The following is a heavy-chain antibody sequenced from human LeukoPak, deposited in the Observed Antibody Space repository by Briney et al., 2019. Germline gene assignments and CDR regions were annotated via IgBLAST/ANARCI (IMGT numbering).Heavy chain of an antibody. J-gene: IGHJ4*02. Sequence: GGSLRLSCAASGFTFSSYSMNWVRQAPGKGLEWVSSISSSSYIYYADSVKGRFTISRDNAKNSLYLQMNSLRAEDTAVYYCARQYNSAWSQIDYWGQGTLVTVSS. V-gene: IGHV3-21*04. CDR2: ISSSSYI. CDR1: GFTFSSYS. D-gene: IGHD6-19*01. CDR3: ARQYNSAWSQIDY.